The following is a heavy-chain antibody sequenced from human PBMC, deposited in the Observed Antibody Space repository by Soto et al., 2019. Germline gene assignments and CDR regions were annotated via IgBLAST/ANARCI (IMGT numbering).Heavy chain of an antibody. CDR3: ARDPADSSGWYPINYYHYGMDV. J-gene: IGHJ6*02. Sequence: SVKVSCTDSGGTFSSYAISCVRQAPGQGLEWMGGIIPIFGTANYAQKLQGRVTMTTDTSTSTAYMELRSLRSDDTAVYYCARDPADSSGWYPINYYHYGMDVWGQGTTVTVSS. V-gene: IGHV1-69*05. CDR1: GGTFSSYA. D-gene: IGHD6-19*01. CDR2: IIPIFGTA.